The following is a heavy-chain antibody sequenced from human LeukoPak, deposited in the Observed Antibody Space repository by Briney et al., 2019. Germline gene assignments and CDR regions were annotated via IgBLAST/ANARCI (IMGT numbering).Heavy chain of an antibody. CDR2: ISTGSSTT. CDR1: EFAFSTYN. CDR3: ARVAAGYSVNYFDY. D-gene: IGHD4-23*01. Sequence: GSLRLSCAASEFAFSTYNMNWVRQAPGKGLEWVSFISTGSSTTYYADSVKGRFTISRDNVENSLYLQMNSLRDEDTAVYYCARVAAGYSVNYFDYWGQGTLVTVSS. V-gene: IGHV3-48*02. J-gene: IGHJ4*02.